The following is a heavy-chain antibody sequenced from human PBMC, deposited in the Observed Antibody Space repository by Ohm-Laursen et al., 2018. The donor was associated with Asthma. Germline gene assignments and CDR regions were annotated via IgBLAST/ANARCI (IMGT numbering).Heavy chain of an antibody. CDR2: IIPVYGAA. J-gene: IGHJ6*02. V-gene: IGHV1-69*13. Sequence: SVKVSCKASGGTFSARAISWLRQTPGQGLEWMGGIIPVYGAATTTYAQKFQGRVTITADDSTSTAYMVLNSLRSDDTGVYYCARTSWFRESITYYREMDVWGQGTMVTVSS. CDR1: GGTFSARA. CDR3: ARTSWFRESITYYREMDV. D-gene: IGHD3-10*01.